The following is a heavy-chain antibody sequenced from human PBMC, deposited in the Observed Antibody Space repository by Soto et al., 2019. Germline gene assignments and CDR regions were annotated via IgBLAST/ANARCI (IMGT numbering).Heavy chain of an antibody. CDR1: GFTFSDYS. V-gene: IGHV3-7*01. D-gene: IGHD3-22*01. J-gene: IGHJ3*01. Sequence: GGSLRLSFEASGFTFSDYSMSWVRQSPGKGLEGVANIKQYGGEEDYVDSVKGRLTISRDNAKNSLYLQMNSLRAEDTAVYYWARVYYESRGPTKYRAFDVWGQGTMVTVSS. CDR2: IKQYGGEE. CDR3: ARVYYESRGPTKYRAFDV.